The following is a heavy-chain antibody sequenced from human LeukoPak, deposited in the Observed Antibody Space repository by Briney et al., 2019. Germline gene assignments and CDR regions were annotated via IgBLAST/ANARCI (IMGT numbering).Heavy chain of an antibody. D-gene: IGHD3-10*01. V-gene: IGHV4-34*01. CDR1: GGSFSGYY. CDR3: ALMVRGTTPGTDY. J-gene: IGHJ4*02. CDR2: INHSGST. Sequence: SETLSLTCAVYGGSFSGYYWSWIRQPPGKGLEWIGEINHSGSTNYNPSLKSRVTIPVDTSKNQFSLKLSSVTAADTAVYYCALMVRGTTPGTDYWGQGTLVTVSS.